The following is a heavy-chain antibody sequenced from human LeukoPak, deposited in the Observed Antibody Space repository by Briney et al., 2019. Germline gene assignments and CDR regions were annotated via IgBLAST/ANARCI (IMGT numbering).Heavy chain of an antibody. J-gene: IGHJ6*02. CDR3: ASTPTYYYYGMDV. CDR2: IYHSGST. V-gene: IGHV4-30-2*01. Sequence: PSETLSLTCAVSGGSISSGGYSWSWIRQPPGKGLEWIGYIYHSGSTYYNPSLKSRVTISVDRSKNQFSLKLSSVTAADTAVYYCASTPTYYYYGMDVWGQGTTVTVPS. CDR1: GGSISSGGYS.